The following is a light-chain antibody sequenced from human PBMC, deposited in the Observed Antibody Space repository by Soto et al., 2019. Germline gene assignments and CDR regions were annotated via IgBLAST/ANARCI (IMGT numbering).Light chain of an antibody. Sequence: DIQMTQSPSSVSASVGDRVTITCRASQGISNWLAWYQQKSWKAPNLLIYGASNLQSGVPSRFSGRGSGTDFTLSISSLQPEDFATYYFQQSNSFPFTFGQGTRLDIK. J-gene: IGKJ2*01. V-gene: IGKV1-12*01. CDR3: QQSNSFPFT. CDR2: GAS. CDR1: QGISNW.